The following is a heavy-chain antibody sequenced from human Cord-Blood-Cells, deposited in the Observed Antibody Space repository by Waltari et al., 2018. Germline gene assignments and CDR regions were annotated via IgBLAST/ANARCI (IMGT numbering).Heavy chain of an antibody. D-gene: IGHD3-10*01. Sequence: QVQLQESGPGLVKPSETLSLTCTVPGGSISSYYWSWIRQPPGKGLEWIGYIYYSGSTNYNPSLKSRVTISVDTSKNQFSLKLSSVTAADTAVYYCARDSRGGPTHPWGQGTLVTVSS. J-gene: IGHJ5*02. CDR3: ARDSRGGPTHP. CDR1: GGSISSYY. CDR2: IYYSGST. V-gene: IGHV4-59*01.